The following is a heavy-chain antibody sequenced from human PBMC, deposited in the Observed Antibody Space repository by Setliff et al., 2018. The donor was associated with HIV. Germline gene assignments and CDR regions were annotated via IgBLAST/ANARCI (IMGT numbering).Heavy chain of an antibody. V-gene: IGHV3-48*01. D-gene: IGHD3-10*01. CDR2: ISSSGFPI. J-gene: IGHJ4*02. CDR1: GFTFSTYG. Sequence: GGSLRLSCEASGFTFSTYGMNWVRHAPGKGLEWVAQISSSGFPIYYADSVRGRFTASRDNGKNSLLLQMNSLRAEDTAVYYCARVLSVTMIRGAHGYWGQGTLVTVSS. CDR3: ARVLSVTMIRGAHGY.